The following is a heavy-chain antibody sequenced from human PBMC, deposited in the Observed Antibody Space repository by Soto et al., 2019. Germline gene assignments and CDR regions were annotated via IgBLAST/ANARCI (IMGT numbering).Heavy chain of an antibody. Sequence: QITLKESGPTLVKPTQTLTLTCTFSGFSLSTSGVGVGWIRQPPGKALEWLALIYWDDDKRYSPSLKSKLTITKDTPKHQVVLTMTNMDPVDTATYYCAHKEVAGEFDYWGQGPLVTVSS. CDR3: AHKEVAGEFDY. D-gene: IGHD6-19*01. CDR1: GFSLSTSGVG. V-gene: IGHV2-5*02. J-gene: IGHJ4*02. CDR2: IYWDDDK.